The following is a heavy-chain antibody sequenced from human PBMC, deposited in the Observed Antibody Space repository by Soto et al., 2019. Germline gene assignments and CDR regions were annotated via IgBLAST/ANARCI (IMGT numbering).Heavy chain of an antibody. CDR2: IYPADSDT. CDR1: GYSFTSYW. D-gene: IGHD1-26*01. Sequence: GEYLKISCETSGYSFTSYWIGWLRQGPGKGLEWMGIIYPADSDTRFSPSFQGQVTISADKSISTAYLQWSSLKASDTAMYYCARHKKVGAAPHGMHVWGQGITVNVS. V-gene: IGHV5-51*01. CDR3: ARHKKVGAAPHGMHV. J-gene: IGHJ6*01.